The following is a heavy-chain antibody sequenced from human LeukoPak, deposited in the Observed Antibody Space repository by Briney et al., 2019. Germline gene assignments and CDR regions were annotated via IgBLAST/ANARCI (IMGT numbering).Heavy chain of an antibody. CDR3: ARRYAHRSRWFDP. Sequence: SETLSLTCTVSGDSISGDNHYWGWIRQPPGKGLEWIGNIYYSGSTHYSPSLKSRVIISIDTSNNLFSLKLSSVTAADTAIYYCARRYAHRSRWFDPWGQGTLVTVSS. CDR1: GDSISGDNHY. D-gene: IGHD3-16*01. J-gene: IGHJ5*02. V-gene: IGHV4-39*02. CDR2: IYYSGST.